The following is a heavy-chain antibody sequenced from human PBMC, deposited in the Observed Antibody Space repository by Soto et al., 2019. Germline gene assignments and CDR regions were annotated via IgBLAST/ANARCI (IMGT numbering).Heavy chain of an antibody. CDR2: IWYDGSNK. V-gene: IGHV3-33*01. D-gene: IGHD6-6*01. Sequence: QVQLVESGGGVVQPGRSLRLSCAASGFTFSSYGMHWVRQAPGKGLEWVAVIWYDGSNKYYADSVKGRFTISRDNSKNTLYLQMNSLRAEDTAVYYCARELVREAALDYWGQGTLVTVSS. CDR3: ARELVREAALDY. CDR1: GFTFSSYG. J-gene: IGHJ4*02.